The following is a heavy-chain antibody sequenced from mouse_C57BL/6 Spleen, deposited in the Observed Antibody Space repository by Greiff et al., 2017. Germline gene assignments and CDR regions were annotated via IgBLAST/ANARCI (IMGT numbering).Heavy chain of an antibody. Sequence: EVMLVESGPGMVKPSQSLSLTCTVTGYSITSGYDWHWIRHFPGNKLEWMGYISYSGSTNYNPSLKSRISITHDTSKNHFFLKLNSVTTEDTATYYCAFTTVGGYFDYWGQGTTLTVSS. CDR2: ISYSGST. D-gene: IGHD1-1*01. CDR3: AFTTVGGYFDY. CDR1: GYSITSGYD. V-gene: IGHV3-1*01. J-gene: IGHJ2*01.